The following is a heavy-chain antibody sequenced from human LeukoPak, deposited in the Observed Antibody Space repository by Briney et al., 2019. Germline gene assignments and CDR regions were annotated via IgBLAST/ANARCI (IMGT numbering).Heavy chain of an antibody. CDR1: GGTFSSYA. J-gene: IGHJ5*02. D-gene: IGHD6-6*01. CDR3: ARSIAARSRVNWFDP. V-gene: IGHV1-69*06. Sequence: ASVKVSCKASGGTFSSYAISWVRQAPGQGLEWMGGIIPIFGTANYAQKFQGRVTITADKSTSTAYMELSSLRSEDTAVYYCARSIAARSRVNWFDPWGQGTLVTVSS. CDR2: IIPIFGTA.